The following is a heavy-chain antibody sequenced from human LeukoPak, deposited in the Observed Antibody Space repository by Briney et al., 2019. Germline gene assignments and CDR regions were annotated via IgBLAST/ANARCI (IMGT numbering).Heavy chain of an antibody. CDR1: GFTFSSYS. D-gene: IGHD5-12*01. Sequence: PGGSLRLSCAASGFTFSSYSMNWVRQAPGKGLEWVSSISSSSSYIYYADSVKGRFTISRDNAKNSLYLQMNSLRAEGTAVYYCARLYSGYETTDFWFDPWGQGTLVTVSS. V-gene: IGHV3-21*01. CDR3: ARLYSGYETTDFWFDP. J-gene: IGHJ5*02. CDR2: ISSSSSYI.